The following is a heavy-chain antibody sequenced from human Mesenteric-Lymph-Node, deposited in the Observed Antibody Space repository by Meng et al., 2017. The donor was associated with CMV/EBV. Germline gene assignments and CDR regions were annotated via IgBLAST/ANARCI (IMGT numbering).Heavy chain of an antibody. J-gene: IGHJ4*02. D-gene: IGHD4-23*01. Sequence: SCKASGYTFTDFAMNWVRQAPGQGLEWMGFINTDTGIPTYAQGFTGRFVFSVDTSVSTAYLQISSLKADDTALYFCARVGPTGNAIRYWGQGTLVTVSS. V-gene: IGHV7-4-1*02. CDR2: INTDTGIP. CDR1: GYTFTDFA. CDR3: ARVGPTGNAIRY.